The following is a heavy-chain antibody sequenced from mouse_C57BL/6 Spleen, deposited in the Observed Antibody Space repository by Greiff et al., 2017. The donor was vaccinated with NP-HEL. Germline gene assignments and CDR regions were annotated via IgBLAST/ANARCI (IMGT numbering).Heavy chain of an antibody. V-gene: IGHV1-52*01. Sequence: QVQLQQPGAELVRPGSSVKLSCKASGYTFTSYWMHWVKQRPIQGLEWIGNIDPSDSETHYNQKFKDKATLTVDKSSSTAYMQLSSLTSEDSAVYYCARGEYGYDEAWFAYWGQGTLVTVSA. CDR3: ARGEYGYDEAWFAY. D-gene: IGHD2-2*01. J-gene: IGHJ3*01. CDR1: GYTFTSYW. CDR2: IDPSDSET.